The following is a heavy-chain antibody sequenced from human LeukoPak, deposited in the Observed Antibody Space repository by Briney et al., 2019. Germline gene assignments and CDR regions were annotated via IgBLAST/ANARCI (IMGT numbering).Heavy chain of an antibody. CDR2: IYTSGST. CDR3: ARVDGYNIIVSY. Sequence: SETLSLTCTVSGGSISSGSYYWSWIRRPAGKGLEWIGRIYTSGSTNYNPSLKSRVTISVDTFKNQFSLKLSSVTAADTAVYYCARVDGYNIIVSYWGQGTLVTVSS. CDR1: GGSISSGSYY. D-gene: IGHD5-24*01. V-gene: IGHV4-61*02. J-gene: IGHJ4*02.